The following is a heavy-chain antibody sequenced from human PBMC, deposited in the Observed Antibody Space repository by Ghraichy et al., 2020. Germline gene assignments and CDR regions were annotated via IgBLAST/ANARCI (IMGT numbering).Heavy chain of an antibody. CDR1: GGTFSSYA. D-gene: IGHD4-17*01. Sequence: SVKVSCKASGGTFSSYAISWVRQAPGQGLEWMGGIIPIFGTANYAQKFQGRVTITADKSTSTAYMELSSLRSEDTAVYYCARGHDYGDYELMEYYFDYWGQGTLVTVSS. CDR2: IIPIFGTA. V-gene: IGHV1-69*06. J-gene: IGHJ4*02. CDR3: ARGHDYGDYELMEYYFDY.